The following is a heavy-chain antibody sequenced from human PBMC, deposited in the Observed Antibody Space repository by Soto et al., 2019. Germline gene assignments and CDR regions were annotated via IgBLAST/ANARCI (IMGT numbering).Heavy chain of an antibody. J-gene: IGHJ5*02. D-gene: IGHD2-2*01. Sequence: GGSLRLSCTVSGFTFSNAWMTWVRQAPGKGLEWVGRIKSKTDDGTTDYAAPVKGRFTISRDDSRNTLYLQMNSLRAEDTAVYYCARGACNGTSCYVFDPWGPGTLVTVSS. CDR2: IKSKTDDGTT. CDR1: GFTFSNAW. CDR3: ARGACNGTSCYVFDP. V-gene: IGHV3-15*05.